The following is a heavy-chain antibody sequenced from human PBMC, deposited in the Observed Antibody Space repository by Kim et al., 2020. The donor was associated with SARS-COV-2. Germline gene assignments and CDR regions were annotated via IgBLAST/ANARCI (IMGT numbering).Heavy chain of an antibody. J-gene: IGHJ3*02. CDR3: ASRSYYYDSSGYYYGAFDI. Sequence: GESLKISCKGSGYSFTSYWISWVRQMPGKGLEWMGRIDPSDSYTNYSPSFQGHVTISADKSISTAYLQWSSLKASDTAMYYCASRSYYYDSSGYYYGAFDIWGQGTMVTVSS. CDR1: GYSFTSYW. CDR2: IDPSDSYT. D-gene: IGHD3-22*01. V-gene: IGHV5-10-1*01.